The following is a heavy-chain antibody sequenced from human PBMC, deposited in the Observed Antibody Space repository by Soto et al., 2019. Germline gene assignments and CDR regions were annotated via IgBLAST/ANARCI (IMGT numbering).Heavy chain of an antibody. J-gene: IGHJ3*02. CDR3: AKDWALSFSSSWNFDAFDI. CDR2: ISGSGGST. V-gene: IGHV3-23*01. Sequence: GGSLRLSCAASGFTFSSYAMSWVRQAPGKGLEWVSAISGSGGSTYYADSVKGRFTISRDNSKNTLCLQMNSLRAEDTAVYYCAKDWALSFSSSWNFDAFDIWGQGTMVTVSS. CDR1: GFTFSSYA. D-gene: IGHD6-13*01.